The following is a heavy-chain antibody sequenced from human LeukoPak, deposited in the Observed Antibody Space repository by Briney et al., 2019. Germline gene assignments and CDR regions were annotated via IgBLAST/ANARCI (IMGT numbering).Heavy chain of an antibody. CDR3: AKAGDLGSYSSGWFFDY. CDR2: ISWSSNNI. Sequence: GGSLRLSCAASGFTFDDYTMHWVRQAPGKGLEWVSGISWSSNNIGYADSVKGRFTISRDNAKNSVYLQMNSLRAEDTAVYYCAKAGDLGSYSSGWFFDYWGQGTLVTVSS. CDR1: GFTFDDYT. J-gene: IGHJ4*02. V-gene: IGHV3-9*01. D-gene: IGHD6-19*01.